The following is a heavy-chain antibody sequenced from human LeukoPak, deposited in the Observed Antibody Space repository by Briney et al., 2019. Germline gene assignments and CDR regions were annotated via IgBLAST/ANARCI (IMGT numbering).Heavy chain of an antibody. D-gene: IGHD2-8*02. CDR1: GYAFTGYQ. Sequence: ASLKVSCKASGYAFTGYQMHWVRQAPGQGLEWMGWISPKSGVTNYAQKFHDRVTMTRDTSISTAYMELSGLRSDDTAVYYCARAVVWSLYNWFDPWGQGTLVTVSS. V-gene: IGHV1-2*02. CDR2: ISPKSGVT. CDR3: ARAVVWSLYNWFDP. J-gene: IGHJ5*02.